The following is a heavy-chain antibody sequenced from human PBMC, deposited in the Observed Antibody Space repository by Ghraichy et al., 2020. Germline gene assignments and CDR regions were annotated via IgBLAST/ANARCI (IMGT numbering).Heavy chain of an antibody. CDR3: AKKIRINGGYSF. D-gene: IGHD1-26*01. CDR2: ISISGGSA. J-gene: IGHJ4*02. V-gene: IGHV3-23*01. Sequence: GGSLRLSCAASGFTFSSYAMSWVRQAPGKGLEWVSTISISGGSAYYADSVKGRFTISRDISKNTLYLQMNSLRAEDTAVYYCAKKIRINGGYSFWGQGTLVTVSS. CDR1: GFTFSSYA.